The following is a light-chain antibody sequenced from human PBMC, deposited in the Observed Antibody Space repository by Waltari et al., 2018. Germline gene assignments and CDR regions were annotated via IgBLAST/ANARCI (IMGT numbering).Light chain of an antibody. J-gene: IGLJ2*01. CDR2: EVN. CDR1: SADVGGYNL. CDR3: CSYGGVNTLGVL. V-gene: IGLV2-23*02. Sequence: QSALTQPASVSGSPGQSITLTCTGSSADVGGYNLVSWYQHHPGPAPRLLIYEVNERPSGIPSRFSGSKSGNTASLTISGLQIEDEADYYCCSYGGVNTLGVLFGGGSKLTV.